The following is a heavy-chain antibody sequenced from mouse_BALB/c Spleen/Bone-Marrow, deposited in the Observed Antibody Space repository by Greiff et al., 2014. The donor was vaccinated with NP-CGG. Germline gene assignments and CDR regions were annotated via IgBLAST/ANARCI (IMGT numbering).Heavy chain of an antibody. J-gene: IGHJ1*01. V-gene: IGHV14-3*02. CDR3: ARYDYGWYFSV. D-gene: IGHD2-4*01. CDR2: IDPANGNT. Sequence: VQLQQSEAELVKPGASVKLSCTASGFNIKDIYMHWVKQRPEQGLEWIGRIDPANGNTKYDPKFQGKATITADTSSNTAYLQLSSLTSEDTAVYYCARYDYGWYFSVWGAGTTVTVSS. CDR1: GFNIKDIY.